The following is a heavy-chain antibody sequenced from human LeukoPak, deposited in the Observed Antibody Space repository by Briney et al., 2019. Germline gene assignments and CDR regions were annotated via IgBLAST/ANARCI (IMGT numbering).Heavy chain of an antibody. CDR2: ISWNSGSM. CDR3: AKSAGIQLWYYFDY. V-gene: IGHV3-9*01. J-gene: IGHJ4*02. CDR1: GFTFDDYA. D-gene: IGHD5-18*01. Sequence: PGRSLRLSCAASGFTFDDYAMHWVRQAPGKGLEWVSGISWNSGSMGYADSVKGRFTISRDNAKNSLYLQMNSLRAEDTALYYCAKSAGIQLWYYFDYWGQGTLVTVSS.